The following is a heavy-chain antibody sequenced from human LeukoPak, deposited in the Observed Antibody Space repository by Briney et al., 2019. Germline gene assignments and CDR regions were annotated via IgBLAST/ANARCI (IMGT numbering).Heavy chain of an antibody. CDR1: GGTFSSYA. J-gene: IGHJ4*02. CDR2: IIPIFGTA. V-gene: IGHV1-69*13. Sequence: SVKVSCKASGGTFSSYAISWVRQAPGQGLEWMGGIIPIFGTANYAQKFQGRVTITADESTSTAYMELSSLRSEDTAVYYCAREHSSSRYTTHFDYWGQGTLVTVSS. D-gene: IGHD6-13*01. CDR3: AREHSSSRYTTHFDY.